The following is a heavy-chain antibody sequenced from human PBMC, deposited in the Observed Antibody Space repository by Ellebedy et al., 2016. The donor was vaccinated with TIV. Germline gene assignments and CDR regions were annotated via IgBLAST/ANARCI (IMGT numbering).Heavy chain of an antibody. J-gene: IGHJ4*02. CDR1: GDSISSSKNY. CDR2: FSYSGFH. V-gene: IGHV4-39*01. Sequence: PSETLSLTCTVSGDSISSSKNYWGWIRQSPGKGLEWIGSFSYSGFHYYNPSLKSRATISIDTSKNHLSLKLSSVTAADTAVYYCARQPPLNVMIRGVIYFDFWGQGILVTVSS. D-gene: IGHD3-10*01. CDR3: ARQPPLNVMIRGVIYFDF.